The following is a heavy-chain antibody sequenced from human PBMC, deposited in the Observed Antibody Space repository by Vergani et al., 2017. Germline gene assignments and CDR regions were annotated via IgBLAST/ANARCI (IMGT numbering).Heavy chain of an antibody. CDR2: ISSSSSYT. CDR1: GFTFSDYY. Sequence: QVQLVESGGGLVKPGESLRLSCAASGFTFSDYYMSWIRQAPGKGLEWVSYISSSSSYTNYADSVKGRFTISRDNAKNSLYLQMNSLRAEDTAVYYCARERGYYDSSGYVDYWGQGTLVTVSS. J-gene: IGHJ4*02. V-gene: IGHV3-11*06. D-gene: IGHD3-22*01. CDR3: ARERGYYDSSGYVDY.